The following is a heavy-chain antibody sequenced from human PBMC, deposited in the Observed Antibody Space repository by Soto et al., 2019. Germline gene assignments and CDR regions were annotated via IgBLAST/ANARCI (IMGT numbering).Heavy chain of an antibody. V-gene: IGHV3-30-3*01. Sequence: QVQLVESGGGVVQRGRSLRLSCAASGFTFGSYAMHWVRQAPGKGLEWVAVISYDGSNKYYADSVKGRFTISRDNSKNTLYLQMNSLRTEDTAVYYCARPYYGGYSPGGYWGQGTLVTVSS. J-gene: IGHJ4*02. CDR3: ARPYYGGYSPGGY. CDR1: GFTFGSYA. D-gene: IGHD4-17*01. CDR2: ISYDGSNK.